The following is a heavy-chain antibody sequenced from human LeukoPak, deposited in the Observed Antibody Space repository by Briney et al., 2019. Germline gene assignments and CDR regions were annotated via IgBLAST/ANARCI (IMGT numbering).Heavy chain of an antibody. V-gene: IGHV3-11*05. CDR2: ISISSAYT. CDR3: ARGRTAVTSLVDY. CDR1: GFTFSDYY. J-gene: IGHJ4*02. Sequence: PGGSLRLSCAASGFTFSDYYMNWIRQAPGQGLEWVSYISISSAYTNYADSVKGRFTISRDNAKNSLYLQMNSLSAEDTAVYYCARGRTAVTSLVDYWGQGTLVTVSS. D-gene: IGHD4-17*01.